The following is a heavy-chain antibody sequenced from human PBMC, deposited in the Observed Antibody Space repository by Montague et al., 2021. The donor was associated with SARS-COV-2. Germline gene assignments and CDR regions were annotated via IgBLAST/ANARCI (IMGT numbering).Heavy chain of an antibody. Sequence: SETLSLTCAVSSGSFRGYYWSWIRQPPGKGLEWIGEINHSGSTTYNPSLEGRVSISVDTSNKQFSLKVTPVTAADTAVYYCARLGAITLVRGITKADFSNYGMDVWGQGTTVTVSS. J-gene: IGHJ6*02. CDR1: SGSFRGYY. CDR3: ARLGAITLVRGITKADFSNYGMDV. D-gene: IGHD3-10*01. CDR2: INHSGST. V-gene: IGHV4-34*01.